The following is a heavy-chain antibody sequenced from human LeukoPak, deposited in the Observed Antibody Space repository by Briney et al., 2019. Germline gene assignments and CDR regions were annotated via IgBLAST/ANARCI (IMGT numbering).Heavy chain of an antibody. Sequence: SETLSLTCNVSGGSISRGGYYWGWIRQPPGKGLEWIGNIYKGGDTYYSPSLRNRATISVDTSKNQFFLKLSSVTAADTAVYYCARRVSVWFFVRGWFDPWGQGTLVTVSS. V-gene: IGHV4-39*01. J-gene: IGHJ5*02. CDR3: ARRVSVWFFVRGWFDP. CDR2: IYKGGDT. CDR1: GGSISRGGYY. D-gene: IGHD3/OR15-3a*01.